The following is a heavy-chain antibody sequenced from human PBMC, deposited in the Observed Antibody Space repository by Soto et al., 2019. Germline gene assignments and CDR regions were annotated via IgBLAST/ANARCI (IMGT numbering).Heavy chain of an antibody. D-gene: IGHD6-13*01. V-gene: IGHV1-18*01. CDR1: GYTFTNYG. CDR2: ISGYNGNT. J-gene: IGHJ1*01. Sequence: QVQLVQSGAEVKKPGASVKVSCKASGYTFTNYGISWVRQAPGQGPEWMGWISGYNGNTKFAQQVQGRLTMTTDTSTNTAYMELRSLRSDDTAVYYCAGGGSTWSAEYYQHWGQGTLVTVSS. CDR3: AGGGSTWSAEYYQH.